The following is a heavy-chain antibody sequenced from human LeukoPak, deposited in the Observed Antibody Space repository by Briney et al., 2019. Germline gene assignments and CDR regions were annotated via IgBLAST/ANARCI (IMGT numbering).Heavy chain of an antibody. CDR2: ICHSGRT. Sequence: PSETLSLTCTVSGGSISGYYWSWFRQPQGKGLEWIGYICHSGRTSYNPSLKSRVTISVDTSKNEFSLKLRFVTAADTAVYYCAGPIYEAVEQGGQETGDTVSS. CDR1: GGSISGYY. J-gene: IGHJ4*02. CDR3: AGPIYEAVEQ. V-gene: IGHV4-59*08. D-gene: IGHD3-3*01.